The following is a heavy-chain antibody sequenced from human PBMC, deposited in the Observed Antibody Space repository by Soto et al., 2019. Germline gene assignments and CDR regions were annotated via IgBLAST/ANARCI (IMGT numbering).Heavy chain of an antibody. V-gene: IGHV1-69*02. CDR2: VNPIVSMS. D-gene: IGHD3-10*01. CDR3: ASSYGSGYRAFDY. CDR1: GDTFNFYS. Sequence: QVQLVQSGAEVKRPGSSVKVSCKASGDTFNFYSINWVRQAPGLGLEWMGRVNPIVSMSNYAQKFQGSVTMTADKSTSTAYIELSSLGSEDTAIYYCASSYGSGYRAFDYWGQGALVTVSS. J-gene: IGHJ4*02.